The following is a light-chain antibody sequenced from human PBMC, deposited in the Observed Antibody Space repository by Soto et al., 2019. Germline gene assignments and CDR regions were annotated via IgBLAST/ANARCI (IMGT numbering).Light chain of an antibody. V-gene: IGKV1-9*01. CDR1: QDISSH. CDR2: AAS. CDR3: QQVNSYPHT. Sequence: DIQLTQSPSFLSASVGDRVTITCRASQDISSHLAWYQQIPGKGPKLLIYAASTLQSGVTSRFSGSGSGTEFTLAIISLQPEDFATYYCQQVNSYPHTFGQGTKLEIK. J-gene: IGKJ2*01.